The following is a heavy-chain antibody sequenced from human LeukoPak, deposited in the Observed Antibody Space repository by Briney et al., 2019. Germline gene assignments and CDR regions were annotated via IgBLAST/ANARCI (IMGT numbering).Heavy chain of an antibody. CDR2: IYYSGST. V-gene: IGHV4-39*07. CDR1: GGSISSSSYY. CDR3: ARVSRMMVRGVTPFDY. J-gene: IGHJ4*02. Sequence: SETLSLTCTVSGGSISSSSYYWGWTRQPPGKGLEWIGSIYYSGSTYYNPSLKSRVTISVDTSENQFSLKLSSVTAADTAVYYCARVSRMMVRGVTPFDYWGQGTLVTVSS. D-gene: IGHD3-10*01.